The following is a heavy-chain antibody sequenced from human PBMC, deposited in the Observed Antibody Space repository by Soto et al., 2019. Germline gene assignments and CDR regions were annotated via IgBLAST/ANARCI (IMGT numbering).Heavy chain of an antibody. J-gene: IGHJ6*01. CDR3: ARDYSDSSGFFGDYYGMDV. Sequence: QVQLVESGGGLVKPGGSLRLFCAASGFTFSDYYMIWIRQAPGKGLEWVSYISSSGNSIYYADSVKGRFTISRDSAKNSLYLQMNSLRAEDTAVYYCARDYSDSSGFFGDYYGMDVWGQGTTVTVSS. D-gene: IGHD3-22*01. CDR2: ISSSGNSI. CDR1: GFTFSDYY. V-gene: IGHV3-11*01.